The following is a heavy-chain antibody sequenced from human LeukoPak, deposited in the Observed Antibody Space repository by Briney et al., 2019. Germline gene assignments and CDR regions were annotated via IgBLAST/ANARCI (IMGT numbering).Heavy chain of an antibody. V-gene: IGHV4-39*01. J-gene: IGHJ5*02. CDR1: GGSISSSSYY. CDR3: ARQEALGSNWFDP. CDR2: IYYSGST. D-gene: IGHD1-26*01. Sequence: SETLSLTCTVSGGSISSSSYYWGWIRQPPGQGLEWIGSIYYSGSTYYNPSLRRRVTISVDTSKNQFYLKLSPVTAADTAVYYCARQEALGSNWFDPWGQGTLVTVSS.